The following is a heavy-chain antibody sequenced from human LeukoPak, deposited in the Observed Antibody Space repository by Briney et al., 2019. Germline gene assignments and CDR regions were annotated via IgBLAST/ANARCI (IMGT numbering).Heavy chain of an antibody. D-gene: IGHD5-12*01. CDR2: IYPGDSNT. Sequence: GESLNISCKGSGYSFNNYWIVWVRQMPGRGLEYMGFIYPGDSNTRYSPSFQGQVTISADKSISTAYLQWSSLKASDTAMYYCARHRISDYDSGVSWCDPWGQGTLVTVSS. CDR1: GYSFNNYW. J-gene: IGHJ5*02. CDR3: ARHRISDYDSGVSWCDP. V-gene: IGHV5-51*01.